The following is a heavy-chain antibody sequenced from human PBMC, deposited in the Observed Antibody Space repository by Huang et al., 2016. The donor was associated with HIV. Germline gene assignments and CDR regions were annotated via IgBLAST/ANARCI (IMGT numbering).Heavy chain of an antibody. CDR2: SKSDGRST. Sequence: EVQLVESGGGLVQPGGSLRLSCAASGFTFSSYWMHWVRLVQGKGVGGVSHSKSDGRSTSYADSVKGRFTISRDNAKNTLYLQMNSLRAEDTAVYYCARGSRQGKYYYGSGTAYWGQGTLVTVSS. V-gene: IGHV3-74*01. CDR3: ARGSRQGKYYYGSGTAY. CDR1: GFTFSSYW. J-gene: IGHJ4*02. D-gene: IGHD3-10*01.